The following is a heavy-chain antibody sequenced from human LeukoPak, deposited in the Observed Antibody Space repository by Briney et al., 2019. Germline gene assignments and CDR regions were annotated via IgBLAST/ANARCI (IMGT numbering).Heavy chain of an antibody. CDR3: ARESGEGITMIVVAVPDGMDV. V-gene: IGHV1-69*04. J-gene: IGHJ6*02. CDR1: GGTLSSYA. Sequence: GASVKVSCKASGGTLSSYAISLVRQASGQGLEWMGRMIPILGIANYAQKFQGRVTITADKSTSTAYMELSSLRSEDTAVYYCARESGEGITMIVVAVPDGMDVWGQGTTVTVSS. D-gene: IGHD3-22*01. CDR2: MIPILGIA.